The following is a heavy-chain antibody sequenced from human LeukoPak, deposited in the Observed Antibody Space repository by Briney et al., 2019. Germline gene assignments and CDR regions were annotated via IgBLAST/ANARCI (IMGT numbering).Heavy chain of an antibody. Sequence: GGPLRLSCAASGFTFSNYAMSWVRQAPGKGLEWVSAISGSGGSTYYADSVKGRFTISRDNSKNTLYLQMNSLRAEDTAVYHCAKDQSWYYFDYWGQGTLVTVSS. D-gene: IGHD6-13*01. V-gene: IGHV3-23*01. CDR2: ISGSGGST. CDR1: GFTFSNYA. J-gene: IGHJ4*02. CDR3: AKDQSWYYFDY.